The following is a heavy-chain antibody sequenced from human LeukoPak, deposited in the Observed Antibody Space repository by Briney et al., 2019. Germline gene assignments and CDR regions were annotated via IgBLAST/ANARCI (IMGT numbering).Heavy chain of an antibody. V-gene: IGHV1-69*04. CDR3: ARAQSEYYYGSGSYTRAYFDY. D-gene: IGHD3-10*01. CDR2: IIPILGIA. J-gene: IGHJ4*02. Sequence: SVKVSCKASGGTFSSSAISWVRQAPGQGLEWMGRIIPILGIANYAQKFQGRVTITADKSTSTAYMELSSLRSEDTAVYYCARAQSEYYYGSGSYTRAYFDYWGQGTLVTVSS. CDR1: GGTFSSSA.